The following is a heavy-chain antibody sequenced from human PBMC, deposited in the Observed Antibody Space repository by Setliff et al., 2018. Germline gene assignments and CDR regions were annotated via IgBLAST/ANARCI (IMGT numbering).Heavy chain of an antibody. V-gene: IGHV4-39*01. CDR2: MYSSGST. J-gene: IGHJ4*02. CDR3: ASHPRVTIFGVVAFDY. CDR1: GGPINSDRYY. Sequence: SETLSLTCTVSGGPINSDRYYWGWIRQPPGKGLEWIGSMYSSGSTYYNPSLKSRVTISVDTSQNQFSLKLSSVTAADKAAYYCASHPRVTIFGVVAFDYWGQGILVTVSS. D-gene: IGHD3-3*01.